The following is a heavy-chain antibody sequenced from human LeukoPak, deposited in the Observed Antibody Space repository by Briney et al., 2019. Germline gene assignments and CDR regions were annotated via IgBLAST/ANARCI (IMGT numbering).Heavy chain of an antibody. CDR2: INHSGST. J-gene: IGHJ4*02. CDR3: ARGEYYDFWSGTTYFDY. V-gene: IGHV4-34*01. D-gene: IGHD3-3*01. Sequence: SETLSLTCAVYGGSFSGYYWSWIRQPPGKGLEWIGEINHSGSTNYNPSLKSRVTISVDTSKNQFSLKLSSVTAADTAAYYCARGEYYDFWSGTTYFDYWGQGTLVTVSS. CDR1: GGSFSGYY.